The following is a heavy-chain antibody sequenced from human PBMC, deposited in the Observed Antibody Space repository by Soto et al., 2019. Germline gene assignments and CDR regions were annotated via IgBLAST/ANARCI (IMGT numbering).Heavy chain of an antibody. J-gene: IGHJ4*02. Sequence: QVQLVQSGAEVKKPGSSVKVSCKASGGTFSSYAISWVRQAPGQGLEWMGGIIPIFGTANYAQKFQGRVTITADKSTSTAYMELSSLRSEDTAVYYCARVVPAAIVAAGGGYFDYWDQGTLVTVSS. CDR1: GGTFSSYA. CDR2: IIPIFGTA. CDR3: ARVVPAAIVAAGGGYFDY. D-gene: IGHD2-2*02. V-gene: IGHV1-69*06.